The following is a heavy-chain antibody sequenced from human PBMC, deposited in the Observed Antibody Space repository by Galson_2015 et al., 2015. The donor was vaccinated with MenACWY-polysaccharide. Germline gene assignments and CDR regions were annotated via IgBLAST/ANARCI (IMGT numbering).Heavy chain of an antibody. CDR2: IYYSGIT. Sequence: ETLSLTCTVSGGSVSSYYWSWIRPSPGKGPEWIGYIYYSGITNYNPSLKSRVTISMDTSKNQFSLRVNSVTAADTAVYYCARHGGVTTVRGVLYAFDIWGRGTMVAVSS. V-gene: IGHV4-59*08. CDR1: GGSVSSYY. J-gene: IGHJ3*02. CDR3: ARHGGVTTVRGVLYAFDI. D-gene: IGHD3-10*01.